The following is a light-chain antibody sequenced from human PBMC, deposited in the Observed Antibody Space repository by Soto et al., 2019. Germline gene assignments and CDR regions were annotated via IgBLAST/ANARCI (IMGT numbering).Light chain of an antibody. J-gene: IGKJ1*01. V-gene: IGKV3-20*01. CDR2: GAS. CDR3: QQYGTSPVA. CDR1: QSVSSNL. Sequence: EIVLTQSPGTLSLSPGERATLSCRASQSVSSNLLAWYQQKLGQAPRLLIYGASSRATGIPGRFSGSGSGTDFTLTISRLEPEDFAVYYCQQYGTSPVAFGQGTKVEVK.